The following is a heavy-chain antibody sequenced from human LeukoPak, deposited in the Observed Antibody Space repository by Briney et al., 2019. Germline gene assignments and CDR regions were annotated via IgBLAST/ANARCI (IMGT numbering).Heavy chain of an antibody. D-gene: IGHD6-13*01. CDR3: ARDRWDDISSWSGSFDY. CDR1: GGSISNYF. Sequence: SETLSLTCTVSGGSISNYFWSWIRQPAGKGLGWIGRVSTNGNTNYNPSLKSRVTMSTDTSKNQFSLNVNSVTAADTAVYYCARDRWDDISSWSGSFDYWGQGTLVTVSS. V-gene: IGHV4-4*07. J-gene: IGHJ4*02. CDR2: VSTNGNT.